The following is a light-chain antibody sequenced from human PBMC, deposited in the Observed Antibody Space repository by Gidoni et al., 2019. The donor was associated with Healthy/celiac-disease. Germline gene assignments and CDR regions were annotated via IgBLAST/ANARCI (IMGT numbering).Light chain of an antibody. Sequence: SYELTQPPAVSVSPGQTARITCSGDALPKQYAYWYQQTPGQAPVLVIYNDSERPSGIPERFSGSSSGTTVTLTISGVQAEDEADYYCQSADSSGTYVFGTGTKVTVL. CDR2: NDS. CDR1: ALPKQY. V-gene: IGLV3-25*03. CDR3: QSADSSGTYV. J-gene: IGLJ1*01.